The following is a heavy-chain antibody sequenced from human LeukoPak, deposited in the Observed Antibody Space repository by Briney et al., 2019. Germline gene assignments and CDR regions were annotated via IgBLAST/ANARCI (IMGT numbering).Heavy chain of an antibody. J-gene: IGHJ5*02. Sequence: GGSLRLSCAASGFTFSNYWMIWVRQAPGKGLEWVGNIKQDGSEKRYADSVRGRFSISRDNAQTSLYLQMNSLRAEDTAVYYCARVSDPWLQLTWGQGTLVTVSS. CDR2: IKQDGSEK. CDR3: ARVSDPWLQLT. D-gene: IGHD5-24*01. CDR1: GFTFSNYW. V-gene: IGHV3-7*05.